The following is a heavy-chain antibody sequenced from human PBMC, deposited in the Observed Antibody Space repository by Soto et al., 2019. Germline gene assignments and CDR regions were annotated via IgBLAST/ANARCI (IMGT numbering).Heavy chain of an antibody. CDR2: ISAYNGNT. Sequence: QVQLVQSGAEVKKPGASVKVSCKASGYSFTRYYINWVRHAPGQGLEWMGWISAYNGNTHYEEKLQGRVTLTTDTSTSTAYMDLRSLRSDDTAVYFGARGGQWDFLSDYWGQGTLVTVSS. V-gene: IGHV1-18*01. J-gene: IGHJ4*02. CDR1: GYSFTRYY. D-gene: IGHD1-26*01. CDR3: ARGGQWDFLSDY.